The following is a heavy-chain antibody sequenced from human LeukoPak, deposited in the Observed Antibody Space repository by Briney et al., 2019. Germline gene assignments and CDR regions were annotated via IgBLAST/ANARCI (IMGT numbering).Heavy chain of an antibody. CDR2: INHSGST. V-gene: IGHV4-34*01. D-gene: IGHD4-11*01. J-gene: IGHJ6*03. Sequence: SETLSLTCAVYGGSFSGYYWSWIRQPPGKGLEWIGEINHSGSTNYNPSLKSRVTISVDTSKNQFSLKLSSVTAADTAVYYCARVTTGYYYCMDVWGKGTTVTVSS. CDR3: ARVTTGYYYCMDV. CDR1: GGSFSGYY.